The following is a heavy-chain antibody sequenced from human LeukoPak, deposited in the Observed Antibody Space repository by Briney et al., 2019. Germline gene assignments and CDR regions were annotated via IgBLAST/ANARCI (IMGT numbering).Heavy chain of an antibody. J-gene: IGHJ4*02. CDR1: GGSINSHY. V-gene: IGHV4-59*08. CDR2: IYYTGKN. D-gene: IGHD6-19*01. CDR3: VRRDTGWNYFVY. Sequence: SETLSLTCAVSGGSINSHYWGWIGQPPGKGLQWIGDIYYTGKNNYNPSLKSRVTISLDTSKDHLSLNLTSVVAADTAIYYCVRRDTGWNYFVYWGQGILVTVSS.